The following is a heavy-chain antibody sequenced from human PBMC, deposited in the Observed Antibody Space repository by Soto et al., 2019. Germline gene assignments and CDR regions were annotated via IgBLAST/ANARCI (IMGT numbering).Heavy chain of an antibody. CDR2: MNPNSGNT. CDR1: GYTFTCYD. D-gene: IGHD3-10*01. J-gene: IGHJ6*03. V-gene: IGHV1-8*01. Sequence: ASVKVSCKASGYTFTCYDINWVRQATGQGLEWMGWMNPNSGNTGYAQKFQGRVTMTRNTSISTAYMELSSLRSEDTAVYYCATRTMVLDYYYYMDVWGKGTTVTVSS. CDR3: ATRTMVLDYYYYMDV.